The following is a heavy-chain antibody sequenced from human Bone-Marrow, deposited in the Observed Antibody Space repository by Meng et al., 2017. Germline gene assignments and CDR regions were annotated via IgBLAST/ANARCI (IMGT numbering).Heavy chain of an antibody. CDR1: GYTFASYW. V-gene: IGHV5-51*01. J-gene: IGHJ4*02. Sequence: GESLKISCQGSGYTFASYWIAWVRQMPGKGLEWMGIIYPGDSDTRYSPSFQGQVPISADQSISTAYLQWGSLKASDPAIYYCAKWGGFGDRRGFDYWGQGTLVTVSS. D-gene: IGHD3-10*01. CDR2: IYPGDSDT. CDR3: AKWGGFGDRRGFDY.